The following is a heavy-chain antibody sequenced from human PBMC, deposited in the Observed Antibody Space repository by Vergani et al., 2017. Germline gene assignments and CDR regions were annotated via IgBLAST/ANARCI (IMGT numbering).Heavy chain of an antibody. D-gene: IGHD6-13*01. Sequence: QVQLQQWGAGLLKPSETLSLTCAVYGGSFSGYYWSWIRQPPGKGLEWIGEINHSGSTNYNPSLKSRVTISVDTSKNQFSLKLSSVTAADTAVYYCASDLFIAAAGYRWFDYWGQGTLVTVSS. V-gene: IGHV4-34*01. CDR3: ASDLFIAAAGYRWFDY. CDR2: INHSGST. J-gene: IGHJ4*02. CDR1: GGSFSGYY.